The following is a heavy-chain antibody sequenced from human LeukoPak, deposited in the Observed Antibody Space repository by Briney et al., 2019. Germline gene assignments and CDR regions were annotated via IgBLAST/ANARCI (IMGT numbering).Heavy chain of an antibody. J-gene: IGHJ4*02. CDR2: IYYSGST. D-gene: IGHD2-2*01. Sequence: SETLPLTCTVSGGAISSGGYYWSWIRQPPGKGLEWIGYIYYSGSTYYNPSLSSRLTISVDTSKNQISLKLSSVTAADTAVYYCAREKKYCSTASCLDYWGQGTLVTVSS. CDR3: AREKKYCSTASCLDY. CDR1: GGAISSGGYY. V-gene: IGHV4-30-4*08.